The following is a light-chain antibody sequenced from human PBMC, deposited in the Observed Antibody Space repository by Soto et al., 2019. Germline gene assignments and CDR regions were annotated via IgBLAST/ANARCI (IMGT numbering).Light chain of an antibody. CDR2: YDS. Sequence: SYEPTQPPSVSVAPEKTATITCGGGNIGINALHWHQQKPGQAPLLVVYYDSDRPSAIPERLSGSTSGNTATLTISGVAAGDEADDYCQLWNSSSDQGVFGRGTMVTVL. CDR1: NIGINA. V-gene: IGLV3-21*04. CDR3: QLWNSSSDQGV. J-gene: IGLJ3*02.